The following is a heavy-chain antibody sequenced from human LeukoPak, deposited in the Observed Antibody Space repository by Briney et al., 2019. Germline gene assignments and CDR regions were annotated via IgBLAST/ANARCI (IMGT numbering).Heavy chain of an antibody. D-gene: IGHD5-18*01. CDR3: AKDSFPRSSRYTYGSNFNY. CDR2: ISGSGAST. CDR1: GFTFSSYT. Sequence: PGGSLRLSCAASGFTFSSYTMSWVRQAPGKGLEGVSGISGSGASTFYADSVKGRFTISRDNSMNTLYLQVNSLRAEDTAVYYCAKDSFPRSSRYTYGSNFNYWGQGTLVTVSS. J-gene: IGHJ4*02. V-gene: IGHV3-23*01.